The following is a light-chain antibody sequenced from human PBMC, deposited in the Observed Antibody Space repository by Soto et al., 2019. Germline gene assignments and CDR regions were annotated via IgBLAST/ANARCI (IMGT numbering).Light chain of an antibody. CDR2: KNN. V-gene: IGLV1-47*01. J-gene: IGLJ2*01. CDR3: AAWDDDLYTPI. CDR1: SYNVGKNL. Sequence: QAVVTQPPSASGTPGQRVTISCSGGSYNVGKNLVYWYQQRPGTAPKLIIFKNNQRPSGVPDRFSGSNSGSSASLAISGLRSEDEADYFCAAWDDDLYTPIIGGGTKLTVL.